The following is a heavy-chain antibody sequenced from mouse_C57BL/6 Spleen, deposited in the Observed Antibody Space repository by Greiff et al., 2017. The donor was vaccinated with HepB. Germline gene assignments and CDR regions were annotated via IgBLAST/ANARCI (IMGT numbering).Heavy chain of an antibody. D-gene: IGHD1-1*01. Sequence: EVQLQQSGAELVKPGASVKLSCTASGFNIKDYYMHWVKQRTEQGLEWIGRIDPEDGETKYAPKFQGKATITEDTSSNTAYLQLSSLTSEDTAVYEWAREYDGSSSAWFAYWGQGTLVTVAA. CDR1: GFNIKDYY. J-gene: IGHJ3*01. V-gene: IGHV14-2*01. CDR2: IDPEDGET. CDR3: AREYDGSSSAWFAY.